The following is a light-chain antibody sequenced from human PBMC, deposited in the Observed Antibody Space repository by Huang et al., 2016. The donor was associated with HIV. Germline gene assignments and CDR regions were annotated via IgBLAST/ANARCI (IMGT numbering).Light chain of an antibody. Sequence: EIMLTQSPATLSWSPGKRATRSCRASQSVGTSLAWYQQKPGQAPSLLLYDASLRATGIPVRFSGSGSGTNFTLTISRLEPEDFAVYFCQDRYNWPRFTFGPGTKVDIK. V-gene: IGKV3-11*01. CDR2: DAS. CDR1: QSVGTS. CDR3: QDRYNWPRFT. J-gene: IGKJ3*01.